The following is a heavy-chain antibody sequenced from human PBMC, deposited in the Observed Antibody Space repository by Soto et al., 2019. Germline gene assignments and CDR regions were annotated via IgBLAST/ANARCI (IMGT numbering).Heavy chain of an antibody. CDR2: ISAYNGNT. V-gene: IGHV1-18*01. Sequence: GASVKVSCKASGYTFTSYGISWVRQAPGQGLEWMGWISAYNGNTNYAQKLQGRVTMTTDTSTSTAYMELRSLRSDDTAVYCCARDIPTLLERRPFDYWGQGTLVTVSS. J-gene: IGHJ4*02. CDR3: ARDIPTLLERRPFDY. D-gene: IGHD1-1*01. CDR1: GYTFTSYG.